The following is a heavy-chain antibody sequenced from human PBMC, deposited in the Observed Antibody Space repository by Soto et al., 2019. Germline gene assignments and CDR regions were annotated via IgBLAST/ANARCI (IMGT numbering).Heavy chain of an antibody. Sequence: EVQVLESGGGLVQPGGSLRLSCAASGFTFSSYAMNWVRQAPGKGLEWVSAISASGGSTYYADSVKGRFTISRDNSKNTLYLQMNSLRAEDTAVYYCAKDPWFGELNPHYFDYWGQGTLVTVSS. D-gene: IGHD3-10*01. V-gene: IGHV3-23*01. CDR2: ISASGGST. CDR3: AKDPWFGELNPHYFDY. J-gene: IGHJ4*02. CDR1: GFTFSSYA.